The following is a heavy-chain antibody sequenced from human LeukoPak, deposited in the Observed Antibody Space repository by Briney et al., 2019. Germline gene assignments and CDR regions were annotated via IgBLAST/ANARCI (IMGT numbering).Heavy chain of an antibody. V-gene: IGHV3-23*01. CDR2: ISGSGGST. J-gene: IGHJ4*02. Sequence: GGSLRLSCAASGFTFSSYAMSWVRQAPGKGLEWVSAISGSGGSTYYADSVKGRFTISRDNSKNALYLQMNSLRAEDTAVYYCAKRQRSRTTGEAYYFDYWGQGTLVSVSS. D-gene: IGHD4-17*01. CDR3: AKRQRSRTTGEAYYFDY. CDR1: GFTFSSYA.